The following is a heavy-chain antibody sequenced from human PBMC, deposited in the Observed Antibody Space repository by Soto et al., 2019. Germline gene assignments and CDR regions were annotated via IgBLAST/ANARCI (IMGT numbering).Heavy chain of an antibody. CDR3: ARGRFRRTWFDP. Sequence: QVQLVQSGAEVKKPGVSVKVSSKATGYTFANYDIHWVRQATGQGLEWMGWMNPDSGNTGQAKQFQGRVTMTRDTSISTAYMEMSSLRSEDTAVYYCARGRFRRTWFDPWGQGTLVTVSS. D-gene: IGHD3-16*01. J-gene: IGHJ5*02. CDR1: GYTFANYD. CDR2: MNPDSGNT. V-gene: IGHV1-8*01.